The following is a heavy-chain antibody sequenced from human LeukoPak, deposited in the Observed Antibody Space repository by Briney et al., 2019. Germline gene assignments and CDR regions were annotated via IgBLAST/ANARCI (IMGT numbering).Heavy chain of an antibody. CDR1: GGSISSSSYY. D-gene: IGHD3-10*01. V-gene: IGHV4-39*01. CDR3: ARLPGGFREFKISHLIDP. Sequence: SETLSLTCTVSGGSISSSSYYWGWIRQPPGQGLEWIGSIYYSGSTYYNPSLKSRVTIAVDTSKNQFSLKLSPVTAPDTALLYCARLPGGFREFKISHLIDPWGQGTLVTVSA. CDR2: IYYSGST. J-gene: IGHJ5*02.